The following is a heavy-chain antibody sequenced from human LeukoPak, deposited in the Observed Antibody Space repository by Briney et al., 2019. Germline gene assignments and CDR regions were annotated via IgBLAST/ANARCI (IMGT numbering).Heavy chain of an antibody. Sequence: GASVKVSCKASGYTFTGYYIRWVRQAPGQGLEWVGWINPDRGGINYAQKFQGRVTMTRDTSISTAYMELSRLRSDDTAVYYCARPTGNRAFDMWGQGTKVTVSS. CDR2: INPDRGGI. J-gene: IGHJ3*02. CDR3: ARPTGNRAFDM. CDR1: GYTFTGYY. V-gene: IGHV1-2*02.